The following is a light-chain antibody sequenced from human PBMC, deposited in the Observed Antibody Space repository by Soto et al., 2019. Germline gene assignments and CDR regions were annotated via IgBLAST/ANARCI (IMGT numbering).Light chain of an antibody. Sequence: EIVLTQSPGTLSLSPGERATLSCRASQSVSSNYLAWYQQKPGQAPRLLIYGASNRATGIPARFSGSGSGTDFTLTISSLEPEDFAVYYCQQHSHWPPWTFGQGTKVDIK. CDR2: GAS. CDR3: QQHSHWPPWT. V-gene: IGKV3-11*01. J-gene: IGKJ1*01. CDR1: QSVSSNY.